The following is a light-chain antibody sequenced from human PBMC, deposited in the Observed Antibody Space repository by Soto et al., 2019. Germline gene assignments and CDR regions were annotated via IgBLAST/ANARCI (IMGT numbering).Light chain of an antibody. Sequence: QSALTQPASVSGSPGQSITISCTGTSSDIGSHNLVSWYQQHPGKAPKLIIYEGSKRPSGVSNRFSGSKSGNTASLTISGLQDEDEADYYCCSYAGTTLFGGGTKLTVL. J-gene: IGLJ2*01. CDR1: SSDIGSHNL. CDR2: EGS. V-gene: IGLV2-23*01. CDR3: CSYAGTTL.